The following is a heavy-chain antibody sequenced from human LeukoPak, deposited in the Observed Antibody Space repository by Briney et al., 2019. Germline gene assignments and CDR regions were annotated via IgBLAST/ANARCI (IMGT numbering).Heavy chain of an antibody. CDR2: IYTSGST. J-gene: IGHJ4*02. CDR3: ARDPSSFPFDY. Sequence: SETLSLTCTVSGGSISSGSYYWSWTRQPAGKGLEWIGRIYTSGSTNYNPSLKSRVTISVDTSKNQFSLKLSSVTAADTAVYYCARDPSSFPFDYWGQGTLVTVSS. D-gene: IGHD2-15*01. CDR1: GGSISSGSYY. V-gene: IGHV4-61*02.